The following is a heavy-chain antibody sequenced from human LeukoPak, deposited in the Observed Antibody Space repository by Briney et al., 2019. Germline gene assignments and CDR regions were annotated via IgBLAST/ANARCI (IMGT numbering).Heavy chain of an antibody. J-gene: IGHJ4*02. CDR3: AAEGIMSYCSGGSCEGVFSDY. V-gene: IGHV1-58*01. Sequence: SVKVSCKASGFTFTSSAVQWVRQARGQRLEWIGWIVVGSGNTNYAQKFQERVTITRDMSTSTAYMELSSLRSEDTAVYYCAAEGIMSYCSGGSCEGVFSDYWGQGTLDTVSS. D-gene: IGHD2-15*01. CDR2: IVVGSGNT. CDR1: GFTFTSSA.